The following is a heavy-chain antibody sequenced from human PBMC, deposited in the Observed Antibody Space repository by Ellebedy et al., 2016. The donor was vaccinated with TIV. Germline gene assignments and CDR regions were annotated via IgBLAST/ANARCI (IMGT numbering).Heavy chain of an antibody. CDR1: GFTFNNYA. J-gene: IGHJ4*02. CDR3: ANDGHSRTWYTGGY. D-gene: IGHD6-13*01. V-gene: IGHV3-23*01. Sequence: PGGSLRLSCAASGFTFNNYAMNWVRQAPGKGLEWVAEISGSDSSTYYADSVKGRFTIFRDMSKNTLYLQMNSLRAEDTAVYYCANDGHSRTWYTGGYWGQGTLVTVSS. CDR2: ISGSDSST.